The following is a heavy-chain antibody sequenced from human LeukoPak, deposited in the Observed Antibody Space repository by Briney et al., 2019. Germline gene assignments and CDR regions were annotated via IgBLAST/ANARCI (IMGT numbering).Heavy chain of an antibody. CDR2: IYHSGST. CDR1: GYSISSDYY. CDR3: ARDRIGAHGPGYFQY. J-gene: IGHJ1*01. Sequence: SETLSLTCAVSGYSISSDYYWGWTRQPPGKGLEWIGSIYHSGSTYHNPSLKSRVTISVDTSKNQFSLKLSSVTAADTAVYFCARDRIGAHGPGYFQYWGQGTLVTVSS. D-gene: IGHD3-10*01. V-gene: IGHV4-38-2*02.